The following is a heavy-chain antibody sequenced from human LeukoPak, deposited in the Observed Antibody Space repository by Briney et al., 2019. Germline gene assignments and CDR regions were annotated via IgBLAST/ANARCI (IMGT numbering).Heavy chain of an antibody. J-gene: IGHJ5*02. V-gene: IGHV3-30*02. CDR3: AREAGTVVIGRFDP. Sequence: GGSLRLSCAASGIPLTRNGMHWVRQAPGKGLEWVAFIQYDAIDIKYGDSVKGRFTISRDNSKNTLYLQMNSLTTEDTAVYYCAREAGTVVIGRFDPWGQGTLVTVSS. CDR1: GIPLTRNG. D-gene: IGHD2-15*01. CDR2: IQYDAIDI.